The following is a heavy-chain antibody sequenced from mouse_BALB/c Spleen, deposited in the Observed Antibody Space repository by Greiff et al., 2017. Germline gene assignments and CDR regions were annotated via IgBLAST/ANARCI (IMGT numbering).Heavy chain of an antibody. CDR1: GFTFSSFG. J-gene: IGHJ3*01. Sequence: EVQGVESGGGLVQPGGSRKLSCAASGFTFSSFGMHWVRQAPEKGLEWVAYISSGSSTIYYADTVKGRFTISRDNPKNTLFLQMTSLRSEDTAMYYCAREGGPWFAYWGQGTLVTVSA. V-gene: IGHV5-17*02. CDR2: ISSGSSTI. CDR3: AREGGPWFAY.